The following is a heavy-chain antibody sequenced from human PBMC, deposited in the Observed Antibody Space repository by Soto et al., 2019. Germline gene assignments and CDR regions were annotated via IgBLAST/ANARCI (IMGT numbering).Heavy chain of an antibody. V-gene: IGHV3-72*01. J-gene: IGHJ4*02. D-gene: IGHD2-21*01. CDR1: GFTFSDYY. CDR2: VRNKVNSYTT. Sequence: EMQLVESGGGLVQPEGSLRLSCAASGFTFSDYYMDWVRQAPGKGLEWVGRVRNKVNSYTTEYAASVKGRFTVSRDDSRNSLYLQMNSLKTGDTAMYYCSRAGILTTPYYTDYWGLGTLVTVSS. CDR3: SRAGILTTPYYTDY.